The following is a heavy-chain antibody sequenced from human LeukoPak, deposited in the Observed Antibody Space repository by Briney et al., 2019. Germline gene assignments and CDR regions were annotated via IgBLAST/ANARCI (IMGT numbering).Heavy chain of an antibody. CDR2: ISYDGSNK. CDR3: AKDLKWYCSGGSCSTLGY. V-gene: IGHV3-30*18. J-gene: IGHJ4*02. Sequence: PGGPLTLSCAASGFTLSSYDMHCLRQSPGKGLEGVALISYDGSNKYYADSVKGRFTISRDNSKNTLYLQMNSLRAEDTAVYYCAKDLKWYCSGGSCSTLGYWGQGTLVTVSS. D-gene: IGHD2-15*01. CDR1: GFTLSSYD.